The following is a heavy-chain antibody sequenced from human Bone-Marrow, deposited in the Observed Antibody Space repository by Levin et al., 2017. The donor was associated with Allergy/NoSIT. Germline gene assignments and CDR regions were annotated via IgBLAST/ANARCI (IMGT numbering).Heavy chain of an antibody. CDR3: ARDVEPHQLLYMEADY. J-gene: IGHJ4*02. V-gene: IGHV3-33*01. CDR2: IWADGINK. CDR1: GFTFSSYG. D-gene: IGHD1-1*01. Sequence: GGSLRLSCAASGFTFSSYGMHWVRQAPGKGLEWVAVIWADGINKYYADSVKGRFTISRDNSKNTLFLQMDSLRAEDAALYFCARDVEPHQLLYMEADYWGQGTLVTVSS.